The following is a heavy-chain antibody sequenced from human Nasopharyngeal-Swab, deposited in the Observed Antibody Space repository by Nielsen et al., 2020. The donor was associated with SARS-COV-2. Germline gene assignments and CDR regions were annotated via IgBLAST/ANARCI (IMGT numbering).Heavy chain of an antibody. CDR1: DGSISSGSYY. D-gene: IGHD2/OR15-2a*01. CDR3: ARGSVIGGFDY. Sequence: SETLSLTCTVSDGSISSGSYYWSWIRQPAGKGLEWIGRIYTSGSTNYNPSLKSRVTISVDTSKDQFSLKLGSVTAADTAVYYCARGSVIGGFDYWGQGTLVTVSS. J-gene: IGHJ4*02. V-gene: IGHV4-61*02. CDR2: IYTSGST.